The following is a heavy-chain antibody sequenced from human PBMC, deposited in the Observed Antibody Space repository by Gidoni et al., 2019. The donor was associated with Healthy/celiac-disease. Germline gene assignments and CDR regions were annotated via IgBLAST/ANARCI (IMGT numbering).Heavy chain of an antibody. D-gene: IGHD4-17*01. CDR1: GFTFSSYG. Sequence: QVQLVESGGGVVQPGRSLRLSCAASGFTFSSYGMHWVRQAPGKGLEWVAVISYDGSNKYYADSVKGRFTISRDNSKNTLYLQMNSMRAEDTAVYYCAKDASGDSDYWGQGTLVTVSS. V-gene: IGHV3-30*18. CDR3: AKDASGDSDY. CDR2: ISYDGSNK. J-gene: IGHJ4*02.